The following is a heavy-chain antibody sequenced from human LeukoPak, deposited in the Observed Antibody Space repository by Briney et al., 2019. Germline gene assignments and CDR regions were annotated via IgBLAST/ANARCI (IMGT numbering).Heavy chain of an antibody. V-gene: IGHV3-74*01. CDR1: GFSLSGYW. D-gene: IGHD1-1*01. CDR3: AKGDRLGTTGIMDD. Sequence: GGSLRLSCVASGFSLSGYWMYWVRQAPGKGLMYISRNNGDGSTTNYADVVKGRFTISRDNTKNTLYLRVNSLRAEDTAIYYCAKGDRLGTTGIMDDWGQGTTVTVSS. J-gene: IGHJ6*02. CDR2: NNGDGSTT.